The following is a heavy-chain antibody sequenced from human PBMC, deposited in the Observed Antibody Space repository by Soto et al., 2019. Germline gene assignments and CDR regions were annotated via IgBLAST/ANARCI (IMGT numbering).Heavy chain of an antibody. Sequence: ASVKVSCKASGYTFTSYGISWVRQAPGQGLEWMGWISAYNGNTNYAQKLQGRVTMTTDTSTSTAYMELRSLRSDDTAVYYCARDGELVDTDCSGDCYSGAFDIWGQGTMVTVSS. J-gene: IGHJ3*02. CDR1: GYTFTSYG. CDR2: ISAYNGNT. D-gene: IGHD2-21*02. CDR3: ARDGELVDTDCSGDCYSGAFDI. V-gene: IGHV1-18*01.